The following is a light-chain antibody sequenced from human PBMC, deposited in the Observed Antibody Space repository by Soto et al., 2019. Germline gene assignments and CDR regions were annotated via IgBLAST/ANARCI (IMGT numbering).Light chain of an antibody. CDR3: QQYGGSPFT. CDR1: QSVSSSH. CDR2: AAS. V-gene: IGKV3-20*01. Sequence: EIVLTQSPGTLSLSPGERATLSCRASQSVSSSHLAWYQQKPGQAPRLLIYAASNRPPGIPDRFNGSGSGTDFTLTISRLEPEDFAVYYCQQYGGSPFTFGPGTKVDIK. J-gene: IGKJ3*01.